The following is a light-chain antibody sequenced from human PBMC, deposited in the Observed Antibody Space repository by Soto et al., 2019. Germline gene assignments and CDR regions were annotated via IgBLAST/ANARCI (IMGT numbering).Light chain of an antibody. V-gene: IGKV1-27*01. Sequence: IQLTQSPSSLSASVGDRVTITCRASQDIRSALGWYQQKPGKVPKLLIDAASTLQSVVPTRISGSGSGTDFTLTSSSLQPEDVATYYCQKNNSAPRTFGPGTKVDIK. CDR2: AAS. CDR3: QKNNSAPRT. J-gene: IGKJ3*01. CDR1: QDIRSA.